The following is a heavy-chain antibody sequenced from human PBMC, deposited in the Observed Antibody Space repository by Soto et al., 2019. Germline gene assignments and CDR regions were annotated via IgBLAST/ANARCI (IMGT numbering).Heavy chain of an antibody. Sequence: ESLEISCKGSGYSFTSYWIGWVRQMPGKGLEWMGIIYPCESDTRYSPSFQGQVTISADKSISTAYLQWSSLKASDTAMYYCARDDFWLIDYWGKGNMVIVSS. V-gene: IGHV5-51*01. CDR3: ARDDFWLIDY. CDR2: IYPCESDT. D-gene: IGHD3-3*01. J-gene: IGHJ4*02. CDR1: GYSFTSYW.